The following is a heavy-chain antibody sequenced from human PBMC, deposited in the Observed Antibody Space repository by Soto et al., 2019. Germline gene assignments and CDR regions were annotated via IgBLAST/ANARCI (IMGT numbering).Heavy chain of an antibody. CDR3: ARSPLTHSYAQFDS. D-gene: IGHD3-16*01. CDR2: VYTVGST. Sequence: PSETLSLTCTVSGGSLNNYYWSWIRQPAGEGLEWIGRVYTVGSTNYNPSLKSRVTMSIDTSKNQFSLRLTSVTDADTAVYYCARSPLTHSYAQFDSWGQGSLVTVSS. V-gene: IGHV4-4*07. CDR1: GGSLNNYY. J-gene: IGHJ4*02.